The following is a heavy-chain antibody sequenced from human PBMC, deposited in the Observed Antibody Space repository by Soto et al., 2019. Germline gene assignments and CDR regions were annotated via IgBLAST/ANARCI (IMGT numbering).Heavy chain of an antibody. CDR1: GDSISGGCFS. CDR2: ILHTGGT. J-gene: IGHJ4*02. D-gene: IGHD3-10*01. V-gene: IGHV4-30-2*01. CDR3: ARLQFGEGFDY. Sequence: NPSETLSLTCAVSGDSISGGCFSWSWLRQPPGKGLEWIGYILHTGGTQYNPSLKSPVSMSVDKSKNQFSLHLTSVTSADTAVYDCARLQFGEGFDYWGQGALVTVSS.